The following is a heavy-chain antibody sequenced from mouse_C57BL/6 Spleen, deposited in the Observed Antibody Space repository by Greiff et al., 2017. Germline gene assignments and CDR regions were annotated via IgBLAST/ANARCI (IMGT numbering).Heavy chain of an antibody. V-gene: IGHV14-2*01. J-gene: IGHJ2*01. CDR1: GFNINDYY. Sequence: EVQVVEPGAELVKPGASVKLSCTASGFNINDYYMHWVKQRPERGLEWIGRIDPEDGETKYAPKFQGKATITADTSSNTAYLQLSSLTSEDTAVYYCARTTVAGDDWGHGTTLTVSS. D-gene: IGHD1-1*01. CDR3: ARTTVAGDD. CDR2: IDPEDGET.